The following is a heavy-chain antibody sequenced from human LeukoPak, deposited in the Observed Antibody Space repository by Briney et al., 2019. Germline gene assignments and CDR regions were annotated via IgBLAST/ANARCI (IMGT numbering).Heavy chain of an antibody. V-gene: IGHV3-30*02. J-gene: IGHJ4*02. CDR2: MRYDGSNK. D-gene: IGHD3-10*01. CDR3: AKDPQFYGRECTGYFDY. CDR1: GFTFSGHD. Sequence: GGSLRLTCAASGFTFSGHDVHWVRQAPGKGLEWVAFMRYDGSNKFYADSVKGRFTISRDNSKNTLYLQMNSLRPEDTAVYYCAKDPQFYGRECTGYFDYWGQGTLVTVSS.